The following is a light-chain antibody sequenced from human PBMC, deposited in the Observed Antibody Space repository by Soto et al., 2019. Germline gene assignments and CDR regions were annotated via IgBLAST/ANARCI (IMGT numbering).Light chain of an antibody. CDR3: SSYTSSSTQV. CDR1: SSDVGGYNY. Sequence: QSVLTQPASVSGSPGQSITISCTGTSSDVGGYNYVSWYQQHPGKAPKLMIYEVSNRPSGVSNRFSGSKSGNTASLTISGLQAEDEADYYCSSYTSSSTQVFGGGTQPTVL. CDR2: EVS. V-gene: IGLV2-14*01. J-gene: IGLJ2*01.